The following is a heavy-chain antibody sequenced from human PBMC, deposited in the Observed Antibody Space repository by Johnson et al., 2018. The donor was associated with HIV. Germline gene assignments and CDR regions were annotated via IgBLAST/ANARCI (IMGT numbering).Heavy chain of an antibody. Sequence: QEKLVESGGGVVQPGRSLRLSCAASGFTFSNYGMHWVRQAPGKGLEWVAFIRYDGSNKYYADSVKGRFTISRDNSKNTLYLQMNSLRAEDTAVYYCAKDPSYIVATAMTDAFDIWGQGTMVTVSS. V-gene: IGHV3-30*02. CDR3: AKDPSYIVATAMTDAFDI. CDR2: IRYDGSNK. J-gene: IGHJ3*02. CDR1: GFTFSNYG. D-gene: IGHD5-12*01.